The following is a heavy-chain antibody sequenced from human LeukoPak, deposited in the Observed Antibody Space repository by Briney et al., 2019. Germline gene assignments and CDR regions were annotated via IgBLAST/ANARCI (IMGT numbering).Heavy chain of an antibody. V-gene: IGHV3-30*04. J-gene: IGHJ5*01. CDR3: AREGPSYSITNWFDS. CDR2: ISYDGSNK. D-gene: IGHD6-13*01. CDR1: GFTFSSYA. Sequence: GGSLRLSCAASGFTFSSYAMHWVRQAPGKGLEWVAVISYDGSNKYYADSVKGRFTISRDNSKNTLYLQMNSLRAEDTAVYYCAREGPSYSITNWFDSWGQGTLVTVSS.